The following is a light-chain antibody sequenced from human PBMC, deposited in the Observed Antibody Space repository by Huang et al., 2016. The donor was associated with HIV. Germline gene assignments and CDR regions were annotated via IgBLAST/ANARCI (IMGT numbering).Light chain of an antibody. J-gene: IGKJ4*01. CDR3: QQRGNWQLT. Sequence: EIVLTQSPATLSLSPGERATLPCRASQGLANYLALYQQKPGQAPRLLIYDASNMATGIPARFSGSGSGTDFTLTISSLEPEDFAVYYCQQRGNWQLTFGGGTKVEIK. V-gene: IGKV3-11*01. CDR2: DAS. CDR1: QGLANY.